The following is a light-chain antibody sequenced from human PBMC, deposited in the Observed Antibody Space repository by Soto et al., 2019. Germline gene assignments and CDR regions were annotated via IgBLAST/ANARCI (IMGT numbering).Light chain of an antibody. CDR1: QTISGNY. J-gene: IGKJ5*01. V-gene: IGKV3-20*01. CDR2: GAS. Sequence: EILLTQSPGTLSLSPGERATLSCRASQTISGNYLAWYQQKPGQAPRLLIYGASNRATGIPERFTGSGSGTDFTLTISRLETQDSAMYYCQLYVISGTFGQGTRLEIK. CDR3: QLYVISGT.